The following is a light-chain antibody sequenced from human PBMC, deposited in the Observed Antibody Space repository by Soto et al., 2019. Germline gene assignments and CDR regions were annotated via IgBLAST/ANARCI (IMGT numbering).Light chain of an antibody. V-gene: IGKV3D-20*02. CDR1: QSVSSNY. Sequence: EIVLTQSPGTLSLSPGERATLSCRASQSVSSNYLAWYQQKPGQAPRLLMYDASSRATGIPDRFSGSGSGTDFTLTISRLEPEDFALYFCHQRNTFGQGTRLEIK. CDR3: HQRNT. J-gene: IGKJ5*01. CDR2: DAS.